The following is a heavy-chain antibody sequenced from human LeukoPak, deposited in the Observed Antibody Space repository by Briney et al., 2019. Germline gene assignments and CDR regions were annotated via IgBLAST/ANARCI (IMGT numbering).Heavy chain of an antibody. Sequence: GGSLRLSCAASRFTFDDYAMHWVRQAPGKGLEWVSLISGDGGSTYYADSVKGRFTISRDNSKNSLYLQMNSLRTEDTALYYCAKDREAAAGKSLVHGWFDPWGQGTLVTVSS. D-gene: IGHD6-13*01. CDR3: AKDREAAAGKSLVHGWFDP. CDR1: RFTFDDYA. J-gene: IGHJ5*02. V-gene: IGHV3-43*02. CDR2: ISGDGGST.